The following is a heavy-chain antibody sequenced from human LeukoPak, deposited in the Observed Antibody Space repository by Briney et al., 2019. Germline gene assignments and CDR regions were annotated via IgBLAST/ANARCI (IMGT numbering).Heavy chain of an antibody. CDR1: GGSISSYY. Sequence: PSETLSLTCTVSGGSISSYYWSWIRQPPGKGLEWIGYIYYSGSTNYNPSLKSRVTISVDTSKNQFSLRLSSVTAADTAVYYCARVFGSSNAFDIWGQGTMVTVSS. V-gene: IGHV4-59*01. D-gene: IGHD6-6*01. CDR2: IYYSGST. CDR3: ARVFGSSNAFDI. J-gene: IGHJ3*02.